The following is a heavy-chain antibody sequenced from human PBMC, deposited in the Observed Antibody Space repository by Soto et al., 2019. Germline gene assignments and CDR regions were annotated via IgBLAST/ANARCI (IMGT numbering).Heavy chain of an antibody. J-gene: IGHJ4*02. D-gene: IGHD3-9*01. CDR3: ARLSTGYEAFDY. CDR2: IYYSGST. Sequence: PSETLSLTCSVSGGSINSGDYYWSWIRQSPGKGLEWIGYIYYSGSTYYNPSLKSRSTISIDTSKNQFFLDVDSVTAADTAVYYCARLSTGYEAFDYWGQGTLVTVSS. V-gene: IGHV4-30-4*01. CDR1: GGSINSGDYY.